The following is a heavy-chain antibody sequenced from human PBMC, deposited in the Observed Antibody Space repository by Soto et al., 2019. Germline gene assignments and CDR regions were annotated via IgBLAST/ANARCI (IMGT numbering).Heavy chain of an antibody. J-gene: IGHJ6*02. V-gene: IGHV3-15*01. D-gene: IGHD6-6*01. CDR2: IKSTVDGGTT. CDR1: GFTFNNAW. Sequence: EVQLVESGGGLVKSGGSLRLSCAASGFTFNNAWMSWVRQAPGKGLEWVGRIKSTVDGGTTDYAAPVKGRFTISRDDSRNTLDLQMKSRKTEDTGGYYCTVRRWAARAYYYYCGMDVWSQGATVSFSS. CDR3: TVRRWAARAYYYYCGMDV.